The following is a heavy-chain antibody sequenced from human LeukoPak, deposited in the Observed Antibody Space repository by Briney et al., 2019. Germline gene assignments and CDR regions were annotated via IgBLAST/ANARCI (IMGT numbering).Heavy chain of an antibody. D-gene: IGHD3-10*01. V-gene: IGHV4-34*01. CDR2: INHSGST. Sequence: SETLSLTCAVYGGSFSGYYWSWIRQPPGKGLEWIGEINHSGSTNYNPSLKSRVTISVDTSKNQFSLKLSSVTAADMAVYYCARVDTMVRGAISQGFQHWGQGTLVTVSS. CDR1: GGSFSGYY. J-gene: IGHJ1*01. CDR3: ARVDTMVRGAISQGFQH.